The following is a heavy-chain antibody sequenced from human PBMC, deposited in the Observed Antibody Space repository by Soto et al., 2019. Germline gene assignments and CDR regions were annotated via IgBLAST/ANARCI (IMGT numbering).Heavy chain of an antibody. CDR3: ARDLLYCSGGSCYSNWFDP. CDR1: GYTFPSYG. CDR2: ISAYNGNT. D-gene: IGHD2-15*01. V-gene: IGHV1-18*01. J-gene: IGHJ5*02. Sequence: ASVKVSCKASGYTFPSYGISWVRQTPGQGLEWMGWISAYNGNTNYAQKLQGRVTMTTDTSTSTAYMELRSLRSDDTAVYYCARDLLYCSGGSCYSNWFDPWGQGTLVTVSS.